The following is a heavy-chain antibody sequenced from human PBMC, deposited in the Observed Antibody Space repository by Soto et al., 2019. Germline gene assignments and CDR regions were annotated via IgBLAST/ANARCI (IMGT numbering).Heavy chain of an antibody. V-gene: IGHV3-21*01. Sequence: PVGSLRLSCAASGFTFSSYSMNWVRQAPGKGLEWVSSISSSSSYIYYADSVKGRFTISRDNAKNSLYLQMNSLRAEDTAVYYCARGQYYDILTGYYTRAFDIWGQGTMVTVSS. CDR1: GFTFSSYS. CDR3: ARGQYYDILTGYYTRAFDI. D-gene: IGHD3-9*01. J-gene: IGHJ3*02. CDR2: ISSSSSYI.